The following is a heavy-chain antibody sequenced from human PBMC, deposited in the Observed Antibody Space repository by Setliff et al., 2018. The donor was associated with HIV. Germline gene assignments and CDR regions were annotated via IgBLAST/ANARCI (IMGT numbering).Heavy chain of an antibody. CDR2: IYYSGST. CDR3: ARDVPWGDYYYYMDV. D-gene: IGHD3-16*01. V-gene: IGHV4-61*01. Sequence: SETLSLTCTVSGGSVSSGSYYWSWIRQPPGKGLEWIGYIYYSGSTNYNPSLKSRVTMSVDTSKNQFSLKLSSVTAADTAVYYCARDVPWGDYYYYMDVWGKGTTVTVSS. J-gene: IGHJ6*03. CDR1: GGSVSSGSYY.